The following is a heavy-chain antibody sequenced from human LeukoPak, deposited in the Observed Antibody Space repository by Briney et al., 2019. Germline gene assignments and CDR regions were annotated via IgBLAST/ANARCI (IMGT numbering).Heavy chain of an antibody. CDR3: ARKGAVTTGDDYYYGMDV. Sequence: GESLKFSCKGSGYSFTSYWIGWVRQTPGKGLEWMGIIYPGDSDTRYSPSFQGQVTISADKSISTAYLQWSSLKASDTAMYYCARKGAVTTGDDYYYGMDVWGQGTTITVSS. D-gene: IGHD4-17*01. CDR1: GYSFTSYW. J-gene: IGHJ6*02. CDR2: IYPGDSDT. V-gene: IGHV5-51*01.